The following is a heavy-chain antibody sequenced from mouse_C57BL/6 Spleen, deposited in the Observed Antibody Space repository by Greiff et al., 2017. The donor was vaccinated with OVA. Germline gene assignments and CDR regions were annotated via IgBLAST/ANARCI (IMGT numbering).Heavy chain of an antibody. D-gene: IGHD1-1*01. CDR1: GFNIKNTY. V-gene: IGHV14-3*01. Sequence: VHVKQSVAELVRPGASVKLSCTASGFNIKNTYMHWVKQRPEQGLEWIGRIDPANGNTKYAPKFQGKATITADTSSNTAYLQLSSLTSEDTAIYYCARSLATVVPYAMDYWGQGTSVTVSS. CDR2: IDPANGNT. CDR3: ARSLATVVPYAMDY. J-gene: IGHJ4*01.